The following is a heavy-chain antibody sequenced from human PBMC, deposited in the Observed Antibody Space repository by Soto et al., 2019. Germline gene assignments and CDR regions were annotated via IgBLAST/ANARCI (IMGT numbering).Heavy chain of an antibody. Sequence: PSETLSLTCAVHCGSFSGYYWTWIRQPPGKGLAWIGEINHSGSTNYNPSLKSRVTISVDTSKNQFSLRLSSVTAADTAVYYCARGPYCSGGSCLNWFDPWGPGTLVTVSS. D-gene: IGHD2-15*01. CDR2: INHSGST. CDR1: CGSFSGYY. J-gene: IGHJ5*02. V-gene: IGHV4-34*01. CDR3: ARGPYCSGGSCLNWFDP.